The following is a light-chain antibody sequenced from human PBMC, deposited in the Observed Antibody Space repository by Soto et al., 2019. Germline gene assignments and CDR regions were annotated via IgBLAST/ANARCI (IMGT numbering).Light chain of an antibody. J-gene: IGKJ1*01. V-gene: IGKV3-20*01. CDR3: QQYGSSPRT. CDR2: GAS. Sequence: EIVLTQSPGALSLSPGERATLSCGASQSVSSSYLAWYQHKPGQAPRLLIYGASTRATGIPDRFSGSGSGKDFTLTISRLEPEDFAVYYCQQYGSSPRTFGQGTKVDIK. CDR1: QSVSSSY.